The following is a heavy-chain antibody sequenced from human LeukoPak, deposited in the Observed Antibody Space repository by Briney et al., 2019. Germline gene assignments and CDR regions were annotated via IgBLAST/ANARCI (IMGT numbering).Heavy chain of an antibody. CDR2: ISAYNGNT. D-gene: IGHD3-10*01. V-gene: IGHV1-18*01. CDR3: ARGGDGLWFGDRSDY. J-gene: IGHJ4*02. Sequence: GASVKVSCKSSGYTFTSYGISWVRQAPGQGLEWMGWISAYNGNTNYAQKLQGRVTMTTDTSTSTAYMELRSLRSDDTAVYYCARGGDGLWFGDRSDYWGQGTLVTVSS. CDR1: GYTFTSYG.